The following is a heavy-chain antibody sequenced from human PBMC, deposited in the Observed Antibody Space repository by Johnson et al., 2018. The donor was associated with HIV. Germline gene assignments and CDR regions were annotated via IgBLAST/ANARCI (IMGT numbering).Heavy chain of an antibody. J-gene: IGHJ3*02. D-gene: IGHD3-3*01. Sequence: EVHLVESGGGVVRPGGSLRLSCAASGFTFDDYGLSWVRQAPGKGLEWVSGIYWNGGSTGYADSVKGRFTISRDNSKNTLYLQVNSLRPEDTAIYYCARDRITYYDFWSGSGGAFDIWGQGTMVTVSS. V-gene: IGHV3-20*04. CDR3: ARDRITYYDFWSGSGGAFDI. CDR2: IYWNGGST. CDR1: GFTFDDYG.